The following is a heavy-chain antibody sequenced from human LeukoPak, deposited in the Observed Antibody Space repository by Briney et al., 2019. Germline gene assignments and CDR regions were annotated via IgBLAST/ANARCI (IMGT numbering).Heavy chain of an antibody. V-gene: IGHV3-74*01. D-gene: IGHD1-26*01. CDR2: INTDGSST. Sequence: PGGALRLSWAASGVTFSSYWMHWVRQAPGKGLVWVSRINTDGSSTSYADSVKGRFTISRDNSKNTLYLQMNSLRAEDTAVYYCAKNPGWELDWGQGTLVTASS. CDR3: AKNPGWELD. CDR1: GVTFSSYW. J-gene: IGHJ4*02.